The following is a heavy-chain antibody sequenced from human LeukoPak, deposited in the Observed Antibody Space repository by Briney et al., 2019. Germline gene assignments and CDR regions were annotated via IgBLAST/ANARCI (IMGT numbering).Heavy chain of an antibody. CDR1: GYTFTGYY. Sequence: AASVKVSCKASGYTFTGYYMHWVRQAPGQGLEWMGWINPNSGGTNYAQKFQGRVTMTRDTSKNQFSLKLSSVTAADTAVYYCARGYHYYYMDVWGKGTTVTVSS. J-gene: IGHJ6*03. CDR2: INPNSGGT. V-gene: IGHV1-2*02. CDR3: ARGYHYYYMDV.